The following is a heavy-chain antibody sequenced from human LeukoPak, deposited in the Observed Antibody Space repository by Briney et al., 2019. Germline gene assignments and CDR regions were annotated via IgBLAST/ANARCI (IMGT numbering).Heavy chain of an antibody. J-gene: IGHJ4*02. CDR2: ISLNGGST. D-gene: IGHD6-13*01. CDR1: GFTFDDYG. Sequence: GGSLRLSCAASGFTFDDYGMSWVRQAPGKGLEWVSGISLNGGSTGYADSVKGRFTISRDNAKNSLYLQMNSLRAEDTALYYCARDPWGIASSRLFDYWGQGTLVTVSS. CDR3: ARDPWGIASSRLFDY. V-gene: IGHV3-20*04.